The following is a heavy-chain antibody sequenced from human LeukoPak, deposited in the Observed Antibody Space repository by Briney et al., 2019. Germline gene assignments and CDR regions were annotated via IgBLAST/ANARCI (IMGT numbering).Heavy chain of an antibody. CDR3: ARDPQAGSWYHFDY. J-gene: IGHJ4*02. D-gene: IGHD6-13*01. CDR1: GGSISSGSYY. Sequence: SETLSLTCTVSGGSISSGSYYWSWIRQPAGKGLEWIGRIYTSGSTNYNPSLKSRVTISVDTPKNQFSLKLSSVTAADTAVYYCARDPQAGSWYHFDYWGQGTLVTVSS. CDR2: IYTSGST. V-gene: IGHV4-61*02.